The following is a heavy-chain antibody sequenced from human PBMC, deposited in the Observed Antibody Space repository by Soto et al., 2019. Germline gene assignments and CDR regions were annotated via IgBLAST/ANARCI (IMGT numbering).Heavy chain of an antibody. CDR2: INPSGGST. Sequence: GASVKVSCKASGYTFTSYYMHWVRQAPGQGLEWMGIINPSGGSTSYAQKFQGRVTMTRDTSTSTVYMELSSLRSEDTAVYYCARGKGVYYDILTGLYYWGQGTLVTVSS. CDR1: GYTFTSYY. J-gene: IGHJ4*02. V-gene: IGHV1-46*03. D-gene: IGHD3-9*01. CDR3: ARGKGVYYDILTGLYY.